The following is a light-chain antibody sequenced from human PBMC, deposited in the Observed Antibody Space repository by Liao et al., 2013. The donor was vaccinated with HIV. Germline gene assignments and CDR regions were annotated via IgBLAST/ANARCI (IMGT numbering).Light chain of an antibody. J-gene: IGLJ2*01. CDR3: QAWDIGTRVV. V-gene: IGLV3-1*01. CDR2: QDK. CDR1: KLAHRY. Sequence: SYELTQAPSVSVPPGQTASITCSGEKLAHRYTCWYQQKPGQSPMLVIFQDKKRPSGIPGRFSGSNSGNTATLTISGTQAMDEADYFCQAWDIGTRVVFGGGTTLTVL.